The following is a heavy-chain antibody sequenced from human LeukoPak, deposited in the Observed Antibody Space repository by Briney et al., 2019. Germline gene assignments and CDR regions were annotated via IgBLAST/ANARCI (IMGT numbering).Heavy chain of an antibody. D-gene: IGHD3-22*01. J-gene: IGHJ4*02. CDR3: ARELGYYYDSIGY. V-gene: IGHV3-21*01. Sequence: GGSLRLSCASSGFTFSSYSMNWVRQAPGKGLDWVSSISSSSSYIYYADSVKGRFTIYRDKAKNSLYLQMNSLRAEDTAVYYCARELGYYYDSIGYWGQGTLVTASS. CDR1: GFTFSSYS. CDR2: ISSSSSYI.